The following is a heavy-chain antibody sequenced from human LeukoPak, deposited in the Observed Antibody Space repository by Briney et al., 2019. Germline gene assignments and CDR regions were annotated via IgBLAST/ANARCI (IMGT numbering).Heavy chain of an antibody. V-gene: IGHV3-64D*06. CDR2: ISSNGVTT. J-gene: IGHJ4*02. CDR1: GFTFSSYA. D-gene: IGHD6-13*01. CDR3: VKGEYSSTWLLDY. Sequence: GGSLRLSCSASGFTFSSYAMYWVRQAPGKGLESVSTISSNGVTTYYEDSVKGRFTISRDNSKNTLYLQMSGLRPDDTAVYYCVKGEYSSTWLLDYWGQGTLVTVSS.